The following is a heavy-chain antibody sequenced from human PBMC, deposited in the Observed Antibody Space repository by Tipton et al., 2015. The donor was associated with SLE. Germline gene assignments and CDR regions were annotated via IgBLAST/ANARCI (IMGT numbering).Heavy chain of an antibody. CDR3: ARELAAAGSHAFDI. CDR2: ISSSSSYI. D-gene: IGHD6-13*01. Sequence: SLRLSCAASGFTFRSYSMNWVRQAPGKGLEWVSSISSSSSYIYYADLVKGRFTISRDNAKNSLYLQMNSLRAEDTAVYYCARELAAAGSHAFDIWGQGTMVTVSS. V-gene: IGHV3-21*01. J-gene: IGHJ3*02. CDR1: GFTFRSYS.